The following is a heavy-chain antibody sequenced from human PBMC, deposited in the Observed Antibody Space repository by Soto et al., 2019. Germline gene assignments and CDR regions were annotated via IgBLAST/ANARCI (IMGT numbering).Heavy chain of an antibody. Sequence: VGSLILSCAASGFTFSSYAMHWVRQAPGKGLEWVAVISYDGSNKYYSDSVKGRFTISRDNSKNTLYLQMNSLRAEDTAVYYCARNSGYGEIDYWGQGTLVTVSS. CDR2: ISYDGSNK. CDR3: ARNSGYGEIDY. D-gene: IGHD5-12*01. CDR1: GFTFSSYA. V-gene: IGHV3-30*14. J-gene: IGHJ4*02.